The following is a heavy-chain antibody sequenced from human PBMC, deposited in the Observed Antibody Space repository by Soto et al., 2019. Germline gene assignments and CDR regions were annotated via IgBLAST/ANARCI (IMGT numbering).Heavy chain of an antibody. CDR1: GYSFTTSG. Sequence: QAQLVQSGAEVKEPGASVKVSCKASGYSFTTSGITWVRQAPGQGLEWMGWISTYNGNTNYAQKPQDRVTLTTDTSTSTAYMELRSLRSDDTAVYYCARRLYGDYDYWGQGTLVTVSS. V-gene: IGHV1-18*01. D-gene: IGHD4-17*01. J-gene: IGHJ4*02. CDR2: ISTYNGNT. CDR3: ARRLYGDYDY.